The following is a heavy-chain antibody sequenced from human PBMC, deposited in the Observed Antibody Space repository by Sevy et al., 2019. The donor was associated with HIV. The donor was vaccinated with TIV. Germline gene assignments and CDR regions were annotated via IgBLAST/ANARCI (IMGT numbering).Heavy chain of an antibody. Sequence: SETLSLTCTVSGGSVGNDDYYWRWIRQPPGKGLEWIGYIFYSGSTYYNPSLKSRGSISVDTSKNHFSLRLRSVTAADTAVYYCARGVASSGAYKFDYWGPGTLVTVSS. CDR1: GGSVGNDDYY. J-gene: IGHJ4*02. D-gene: IGHD6-13*01. CDR2: IFYSGST. V-gene: IGHV4-30-4*01. CDR3: ARGVASSGAYKFDY.